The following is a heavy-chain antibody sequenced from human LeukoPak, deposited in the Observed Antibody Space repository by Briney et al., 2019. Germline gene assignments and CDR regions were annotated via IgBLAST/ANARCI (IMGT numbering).Heavy chain of an antibody. J-gene: IGHJ4*02. CDR1: GGSISSGDYY. V-gene: IGHV4-61*08. D-gene: IGHD6-13*01. Sequence: SETLSLTCTVSGGSISSGDYYWSWIRQPPGKGLEWIGYIYYSGSTNYNPSLKSRVTISVDTSKNQFSLKLSSVTAADTAVYYCARGYSSSWYNFDYWGQGTLVTVSS. CDR3: ARGYSSSWYNFDY. CDR2: IYYSGST.